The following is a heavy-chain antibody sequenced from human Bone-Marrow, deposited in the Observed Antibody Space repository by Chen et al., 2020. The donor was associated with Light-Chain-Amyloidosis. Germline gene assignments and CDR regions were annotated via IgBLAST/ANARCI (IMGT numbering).Heavy chain of an antibody. CDR1: GFTFSSYW. Sequence: EVQLVESGGGLVQPGGSLRLSCAASGFTFSSYWMHWVRQAPGKGRVWVSRINRDGSSTSYADSVKGRFTISRDNAKNTLYLQMNSLRAEDTAVYYCARRIAARPFDYWGQGTLVTVSS. V-gene: IGHV3-74*01. CDR2: INRDGSST. J-gene: IGHJ4*02. CDR3: ARRIAARPFDY. D-gene: IGHD6-6*01.